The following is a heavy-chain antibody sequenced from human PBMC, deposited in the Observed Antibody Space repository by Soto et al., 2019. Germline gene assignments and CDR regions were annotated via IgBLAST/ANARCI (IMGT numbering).Heavy chain of an antibody. V-gene: IGHV5-51*01. Sequence: GVSLRISSKCSGYSFTSYWIGLVRQMPGKGLEWMGIIYPGDSDTRYSPSFQGQVTISADKSISTAYLQWSSLKASDTAMYYCASTYSSSSPFDYWGQGTLVTVSS. CDR3: ASTYSSSSPFDY. CDR2: IYPGDSDT. J-gene: IGHJ4*02. D-gene: IGHD6-6*01. CDR1: GYSFTSYW.